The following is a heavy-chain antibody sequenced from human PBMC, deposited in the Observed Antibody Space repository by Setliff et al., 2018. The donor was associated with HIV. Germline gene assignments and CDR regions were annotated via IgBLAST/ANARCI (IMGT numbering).Heavy chain of an antibody. CDR3: ARAPYYYDSSGYYYKSYYFDY. J-gene: IGHJ4*02. CDR1: GGSISSSW. Sequence: SETLSLTCVVSGGSISSSWWSWVRQPPGQGLEWMGEISHSGSPNYNPSPKNRVTISVDNFRNHFSLKLGSVTAADTAMYYCARAPYYYDSSGYYYKSYYFDYWGQGTLVTVSS. CDR2: ISHSGSP. V-gene: IGHV4-4*02. D-gene: IGHD3-22*01.